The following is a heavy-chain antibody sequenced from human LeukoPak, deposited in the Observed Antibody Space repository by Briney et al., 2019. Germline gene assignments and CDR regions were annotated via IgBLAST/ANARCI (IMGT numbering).Heavy chain of an antibody. Sequence: PSETLSLTCTVSDDSISNTYYYWAWIRQPPGKGLEWIVGINYSGPTYYNPSLKSRITISVDTSKNQFSLKVTSVTAADTAVYYCARATRDRGYCGATSCFEYMDVWGRGTTVTISS. CDR2: INYSGPT. J-gene: IGHJ6*03. CDR1: DDSISNTYYY. D-gene: IGHD2-2*01. V-gene: IGHV4-39*07. CDR3: ARATRDRGYCGATSCFEYMDV.